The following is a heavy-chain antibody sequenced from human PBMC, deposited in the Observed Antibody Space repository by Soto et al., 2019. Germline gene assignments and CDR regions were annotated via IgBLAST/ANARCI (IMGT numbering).Heavy chain of an antibody. CDR2: ISSSSSYI. Sequence: GGSLRLSCAASGFTFSSYSMNWVRQAPGKGLEWVSSISSSSSYIYYADSVKGRFTISRDNAKNSLYLQMNSLRAEETAGYYCARDHFRVGSTSCDIWGQGTMVTVSS. V-gene: IGHV3-21*01. D-gene: IGHD2-2*01. CDR1: GFTFSSYS. J-gene: IGHJ3*02. CDR3: ARDHFRVGSTSCDI.